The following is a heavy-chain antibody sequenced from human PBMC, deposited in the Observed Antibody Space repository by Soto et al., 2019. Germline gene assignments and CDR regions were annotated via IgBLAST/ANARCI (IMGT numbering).Heavy chain of an antibody. CDR1: GFTLSRSA. V-gene: IGHV3-23*01. CDR2: IDGGDDST. Sequence: XGSLRLSVAASGFTLSRSAMTWVRLAPGKGLEWVSGIDGGDDSTHYADSVRGHFTISRDKSKNTLYLQMNSLRVEDTAVYFCARVQDTGTGRGFYDAWGQGTLVTVSS. CDR3: ARVQDTGTGRGFYDA. D-gene: IGHD2-15*01. J-gene: IGHJ5*02.